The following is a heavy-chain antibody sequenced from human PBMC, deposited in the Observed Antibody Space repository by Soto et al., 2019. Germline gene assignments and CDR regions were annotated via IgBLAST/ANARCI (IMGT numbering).Heavy chain of an antibody. CDR1: GFISSSYW. CDR2: INRDGSRT. J-gene: IGHJ4*02. V-gene: IGHV3-74*01. CDR3: ARGVNGYYYVDY. Sequence: EVQLVESGGNVLQPGGSLRLSCAASGFISSSYWMHWVRQAPGKGLVWVSRINRDGSRTDYADSVKGRFAVSRDNAKNAVLLQMNSLRADDTAVYYCARGVNGYYYVDYWGQGTLVTVSS. D-gene: IGHD2-8*01.